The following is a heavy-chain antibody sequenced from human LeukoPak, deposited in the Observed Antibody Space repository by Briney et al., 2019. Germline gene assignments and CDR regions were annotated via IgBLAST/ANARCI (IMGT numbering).Heavy chain of an antibody. J-gene: IGHJ4*02. V-gene: IGHV4-61*01. D-gene: IGHD3-22*01. Sequence: SETLSLTCTVSGGSVSSGTYYWSWTRQPPGKGLEWIGYIYYSGSTKYNLSLKSRVTISVDTSKNQFSLKLRSVTAADTAVYYCARGGYDSSGYYLVYWGQGTLVTVSS. CDR3: ARGGYDSSGYYLVY. CDR2: IYYSGST. CDR1: GGSVSSGTYY.